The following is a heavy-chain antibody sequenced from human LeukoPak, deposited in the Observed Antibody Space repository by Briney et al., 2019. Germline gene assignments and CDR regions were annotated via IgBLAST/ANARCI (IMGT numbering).Heavy chain of an antibody. CDR2: IYTGGNT. CDR1: GFPVDSNY. V-gene: IGHV3-53*01. Sequence: GGSLRLSCAASGFPVDSNYLSWVRQAPGKGLEWVSTIYTGGNTYYAASVKGRFTISRDFSKNTVFLHMNSLRAEDTAMYYCARGDDSGYYDYFDYWGQGALVTVSS. D-gene: IGHD5-12*01. J-gene: IGHJ4*02. CDR3: ARGDDSGYYDYFDY.